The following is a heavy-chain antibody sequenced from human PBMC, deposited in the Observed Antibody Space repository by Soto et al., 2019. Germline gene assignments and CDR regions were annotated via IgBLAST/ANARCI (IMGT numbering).Heavy chain of an antibody. J-gene: IGHJ4*02. CDR3: ARPTYNSGSPFDY. CDR1: GGSISSYY. CDR2: IYYSGST. D-gene: IGHD1-20*01. V-gene: IGHV4-59*01. Sequence: QVQLQESGPGLVKPSETLSLTCTVSGGSISSYYWSWIRQPPGKGLEWIGYIYYSGSTNYNPSLKSRLTVSVDTSKNQFSLKLSSVTAADTAVYYCARPTYNSGSPFDYWGQGTLVTVSS.